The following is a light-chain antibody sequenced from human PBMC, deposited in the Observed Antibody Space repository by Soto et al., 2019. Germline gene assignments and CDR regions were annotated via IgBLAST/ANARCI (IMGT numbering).Light chain of an antibody. CDR1: SSDVGGYNY. J-gene: IGLJ2*01. Sequence: QSALTQPRSVSGSPGQSVTFSCTGTSSDVGGYNYVSWYQQQPGKAPKLMIYDVSKRPSGVPDRFSGSKSANTAPLTISGLQAEEEADHCCCSYAGSSVVFGGGTKVTGL. CDR2: DVS. V-gene: IGLV2-11*01. CDR3: CSYAGSSVV.